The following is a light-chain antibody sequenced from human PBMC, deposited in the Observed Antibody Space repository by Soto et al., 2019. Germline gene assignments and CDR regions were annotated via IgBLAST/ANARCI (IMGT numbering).Light chain of an antibody. Sequence: QSVLTQPPSVSGSPGQSITISCTGTSSDVGGSGLVSWYQFHPGKAPKLLIFEGFKRPSGVSNRFSGSKSGSTASLTISGLQAEDEADYYCCSYAGRSTWDVVFGGGTKLTVL. V-gene: IGLV2-23*01. CDR1: SSDVGGSGL. J-gene: IGLJ2*01. CDR3: CSYAGRSTWDVV. CDR2: EGF.